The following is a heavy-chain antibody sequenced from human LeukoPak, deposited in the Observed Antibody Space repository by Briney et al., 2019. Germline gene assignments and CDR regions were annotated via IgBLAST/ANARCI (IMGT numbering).Heavy chain of an antibody. D-gene: IGHD2-2*01. CDR3: ARDQGVVPAALYYFDY. V-gene: IGHV3-21*01. CDR1: GFTFSSYS. CDR2: ISSSSSYI. Sequence: GGSLRLSCAASGFTFSSYSMNWVRQAPGKGLEWVSSISSSSSYIYYADSVKGRFTISRDNAKNSLYLQMNSLRAEDTAVYYCARDQGVVPAALYYFDYWGQGTLVTVSS. J-gene: IGHJ4*02.